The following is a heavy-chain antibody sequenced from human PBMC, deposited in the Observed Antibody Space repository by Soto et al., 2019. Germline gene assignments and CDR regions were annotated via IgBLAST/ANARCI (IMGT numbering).Heavy chain of an antibody. CDR1: GGSISSSSYY. D-gene: IGHD2-15*01. J-gene: IGHJ4*02. V-gene: IGHV4-39*01. CDR3: ARVRWSHNGYRSGGSCYSVDLFDY. CDR2: IYYSGST. Sequence: QLQLQESGPGLVKPSGTLSLTCTVSGGSISSSSYYWGWIRQPPGKGLEWMGSIYYSGSTYYNPSIKSRDTISVDTSKNQFSLKLSSVTAADTAVYYCARVRWSHNGYRSGGSCYSVDLFDYWGQGTLVTVSS.